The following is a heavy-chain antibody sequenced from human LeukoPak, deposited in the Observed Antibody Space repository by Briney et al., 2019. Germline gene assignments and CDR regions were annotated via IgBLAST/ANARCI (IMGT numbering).Heavy chain of an antibody. Sequence: SETLSLTCTVSGGSISSYYWSWIRQPPGKGLEWIGYIYYSGSTSYSGNTNYSPSLKSRVTISVDTSKNQFSLKLTSVTAADTAVYFCARVWYSSSWYPSYYFDYWGQGTLVTVSS. V-gene: IGHV4-59*12. CDR3: ARVWYSSSWYPSYYFDY. CDR2: IYYSGST. CDR1: GGSISSYY. D-gene: IGHD6-13*01. J-gene: IGHJ4*02.